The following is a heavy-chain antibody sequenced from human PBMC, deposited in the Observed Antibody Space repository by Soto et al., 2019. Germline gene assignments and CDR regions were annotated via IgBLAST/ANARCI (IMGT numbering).Heavy chain of an antibody. V-gene: IGHV1-58*02. CDR2: IVVGSGNT. CDR3: AARGSGSYYRGYYYGMDV. J-gene: IGHJ6*02. CDR1: GFTFTSSA. Sequence: SVKVSCKASGFTFTSSAMQWVRQARGQRLEWIGWIVVGSGNTNYAQKFQERVTITRDMSTSTAYMELSSLRSEDTAVYYCAARGSGSYYRGYYYGMDVWGQGITVTVSS. D-gene: IGHD3-10*01.